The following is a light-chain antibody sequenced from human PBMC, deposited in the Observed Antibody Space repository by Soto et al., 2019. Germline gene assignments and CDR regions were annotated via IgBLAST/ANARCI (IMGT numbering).Light chain of an antibody. J-gene: IGKJ1*01. Sequence: ERVTLSCRASQSIRNNLAWYQQKPGQAPRLLIYAASSRATGIPDRFSGGGSGTDFTLTISRLEPEDFAVYYCQQYDTSPRTFGPGTKVDIK. CDR3: QQYDTSPRT. CDR1: QSIRNN. CDR2: AAS. V-gene: IGKV3-20*01.